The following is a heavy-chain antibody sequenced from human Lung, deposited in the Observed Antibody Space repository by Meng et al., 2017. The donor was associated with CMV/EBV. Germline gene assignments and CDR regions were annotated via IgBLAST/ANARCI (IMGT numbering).Heavy chain of an antibody. Sequence: RQASGQGLVKPSGPLSLPCAVSGVSISISTWWSWVRQPPGKGLEWIGEIYHSGGTNYNPSLRGRVTISLDKSKNQFSLTLRSVTAADTAVYYCARDPYATGWAGWGQGTLVTVSS. CDR1: GVSISISTW. CDR3: ARDPYATGWAG. V-gene: IGHV4-4*02. J-gene: IGHJ4*02. D-gene: IGHD6-19*01. CDR2: IYHSGGT.